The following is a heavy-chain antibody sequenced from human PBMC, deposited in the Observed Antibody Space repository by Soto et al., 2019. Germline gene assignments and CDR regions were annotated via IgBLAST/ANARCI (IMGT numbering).Heavy chain of an antibody. CDR2: ISGTVGTT. J-gene: IGHJ4*02. D-gene: IGHD6-19*01. CDR1: GFTFSSYA. Sequence: GGSLRLSCAASGFTFSSYAMNWVRQAPGKGLEWVSSISGTVGTTSYADSVKDRFTISRDNSKNTLYLQMNSLRAEDTAIYYCAKDYEQWLTPSIDHWGQGTLVTVSS. V-gene: IGHV3-23*01. CDR3: AKDYEQWLTPSIDH.